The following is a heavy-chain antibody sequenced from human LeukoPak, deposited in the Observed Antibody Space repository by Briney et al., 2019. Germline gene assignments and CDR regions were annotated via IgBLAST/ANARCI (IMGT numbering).Heavy chain of an antibody. CDR3: AKSLPQPDWYFDL. CDR1: GFTFSSYA. Sequence: SGGSLRLSCAASGFTFSSYAMHWVRQAPGKGLEWVAFIRYDGSNKYYADSVKGRFTISRDNSKNTLYLQMNSLRAEDTAVYYCAKSLPQPDWYFDLWGRGTLVTVSS. CDR2: IRYDGSNK. D-gene: IGHD2-2*01. J-gene: IGHJ2*01. V-gene: IGHV3-30*02.